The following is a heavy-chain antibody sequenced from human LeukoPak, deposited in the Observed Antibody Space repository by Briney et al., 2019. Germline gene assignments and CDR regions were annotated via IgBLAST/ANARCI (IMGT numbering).Heavy chain of an antibody. CDR3: ARDFVDYGDYDYYYYYMDV. V-gene: IGHV4-34*01. Sequence: PSETLSLTCVVYGGSFSGYYWSWIRQPPGKGLEWIGEINHSGSTNYNPSLESRVTISVDTSKNQFSLKLSSVTAADTAVYYCARDFVDYGDYDYYYYYMDVWGKGTTVTISS. CDR1: GGSFSGYY. CDR2: INHSGST. D-gene: IGHD4-17*01. J-gene: IGHJ6*03.